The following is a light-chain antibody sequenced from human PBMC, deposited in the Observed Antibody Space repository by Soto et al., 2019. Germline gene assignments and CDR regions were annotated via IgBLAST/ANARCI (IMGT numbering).Light chain of an antibody. V-gene: IGLV1-44*01. CDR1: NSNIRRNT. J-gene: IGLJ3*02. Sequence: QAVVTQPPSASGTPGQRVTISCSGSNSNIRRNTVNWYQQLPGAAPKLLIHSDSQRPSGVPDRFSGSKSGTSASLAISGLQSEDEADYYCATWDDGLSGWVFGGGTKVTVL. CDR2: SDS. CDR3: ATWDDGLSGWV.